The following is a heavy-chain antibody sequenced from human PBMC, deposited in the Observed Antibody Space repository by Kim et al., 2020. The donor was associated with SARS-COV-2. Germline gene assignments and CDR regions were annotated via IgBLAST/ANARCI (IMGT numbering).Heavy chain of an antibody. D-gene: IGHD1-26*01. J-gene: IGHJ4*02. V-gene: IGHV4-39*01. CDR2: IYYSGST. Sequence: SETLSLTCTVSGGSISSSSYYWGWIRQPPGKGLEWIGSIYYSGSTYYNPSLKSRVTISVDTSKNQFSLKLSSVTAADTAVYYCARQMGATHDYWGQGTLVTVSS. CDR1: GGSISSSSYY. CDR3: ARQMGATHDY.